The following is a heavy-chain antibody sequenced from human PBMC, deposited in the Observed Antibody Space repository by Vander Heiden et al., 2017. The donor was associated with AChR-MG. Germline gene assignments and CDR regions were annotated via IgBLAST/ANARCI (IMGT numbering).Heavy chain of an antibody. CDR1: GNTFTGYY. J-gene: IGHJ4*02. CDR2: INPHSGDT. CDR3: ARDDGKIVFDY. Sequence: QVQLVQSGAEMKMPGASVKVSCTASGNTFTGYYIHWVRQAPGQGLEWMGWINPHSGDTKFAQRFQDRVSMTRDTSISTASMELTRLRSDDTAMYYCARDDGKIVFDYWSQGTLVTVSS. D-gene: IGHD2-15*01. V-gene: IGHV1-2*02.